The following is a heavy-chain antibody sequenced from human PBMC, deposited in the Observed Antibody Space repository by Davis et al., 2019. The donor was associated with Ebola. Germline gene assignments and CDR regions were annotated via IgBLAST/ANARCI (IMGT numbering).Heavy chain of an antibody. CDR3: AKDENYYGSGRASHYFYYYATDV. CDR2: INSDGSST. J-gene: IGHJ6*02. D-gene: IGHD3-10*01. Sequence: HTGGSLRLSCAASGFTFSSYWMHWVRQAPGKGLVWVSRINSDGSSTSYADSVKGRFTISRDNSKNTLYLQMNSLRPEDTAVYYCAKDENYYGSGRASHYFYYYATDVWGQGTTVTVSS. CDR1: GFTFSSYW. V-gene: IGHV3-74*01.